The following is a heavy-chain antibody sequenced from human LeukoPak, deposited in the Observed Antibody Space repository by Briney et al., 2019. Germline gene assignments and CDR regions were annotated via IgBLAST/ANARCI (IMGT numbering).Heavy chain of an antibody. CDR1: GGSISSGGYS. Sequence: SHTLSLTCAVSGGSISSGGYSWSWIRRPPGKGLEWIGYIYHSGSTYYNPSLKSRVTISVDTSKNQFSLTLSSVTAADTAVYYCARARYSSSWACDYWGQGTLVTVSS. CDR2: IYHSGST. CDR3: ARARYSSSWACDY. J-gene: IGHJ4*02. D-gene: IGHD6-13*01. V-gene: IGHV4-30-2*01.